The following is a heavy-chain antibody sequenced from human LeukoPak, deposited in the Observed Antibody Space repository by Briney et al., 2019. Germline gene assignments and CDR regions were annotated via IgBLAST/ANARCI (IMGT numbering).Heavy chain of an antibody. D-gene: IGHD3-22*01. CDR3: AKPGDYYYDSSGYPGDY. CDR1: GFTFSSYS. Sequence: GGSLRLSCAASGFTFSSYSMNWVRQAPGKGLEWVSYISSSSSTIYYADSVKGRFTISRDNAKNSLYLQMNSLRAEDTAVYYCAKPGDYYYDSSGYPGDYWGQGTLVTVSS. CDR2: ISSSSSTI. V-gene: IGHV3-48*04. J-gene: IGHJ4*02.